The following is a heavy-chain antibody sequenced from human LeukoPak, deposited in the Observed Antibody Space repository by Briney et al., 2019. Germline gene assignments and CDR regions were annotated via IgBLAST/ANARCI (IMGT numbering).Heavy chain of an antibody. D-gene: IGHD2-8*01. CDR2: IRYDGSNK. V-gene: IGHV3-30*02. J-gene: IGHJ5*02. CDR3: AKAVGGYCTNGACYIPNWFDP. CDR1: GFTFSSYG. Sequence: GGSLRLSCAASGFTFSSYGMHWVRQVPGKGLEWVAFIRYDGSNKYYADSVKGRFTISRDNSKNTLYLQMNSLRAEDTAVYYCAKAVGGYCTNGACYIPNWFDPWGQGTLVTVSS.